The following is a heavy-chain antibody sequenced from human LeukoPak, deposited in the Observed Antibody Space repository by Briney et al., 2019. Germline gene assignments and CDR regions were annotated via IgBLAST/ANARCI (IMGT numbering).Heavy chain of an antibody. CDR3: AREGITAGADY. J-gene: IGHJ4*02. D-gene: IGHD6-13*01. V-gene: IGHV3-7*01. Sequence: GGSLRLSCAASGFTFTSYWMGWVRQAPGKGLEWVANIKQDGSEKYYVDSVKGRFTISRDNARSSLYLQMNSLRAEDTAVYYCAREGITAGADYWGQGTLVTVSS. CDR2: IKQDGSEK. CDR1: GFTFTSYW.